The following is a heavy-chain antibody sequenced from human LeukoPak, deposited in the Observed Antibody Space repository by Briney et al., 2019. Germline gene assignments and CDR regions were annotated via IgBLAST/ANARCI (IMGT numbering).Heavy chain of an antibody. J-gene: IGHJ5*02. Sequence: SETLSLTCAVYGGSFSGYYWSWIRQPPGKGLEWIGEINHSGSTNYNPSLKSRVTISVDTSKNQFSLKLSSVTAADTAVYYCARFSYYYDSAKNWFDPWGQGTLVTVSS. CDR2: INHSGST. CDR3: ARFSYYYDSAKNWFDP. V-gene: IGHV4-34*01. CDR1: GGSFSGYY. D-gene: IGHD3-22*01.